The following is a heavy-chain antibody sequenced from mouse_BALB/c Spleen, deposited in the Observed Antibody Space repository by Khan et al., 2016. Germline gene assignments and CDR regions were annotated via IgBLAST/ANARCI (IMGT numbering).Heavy chain of an antibody. CDR3: AGDYYGRNWFAY. V-gene: IGHV9-3*02. D-gene: IGHD1-1*01. Sequence: QIQLVQSGPELKKPGETVKISCKASGYTFTNYGMNWVKQAPGKGLKWMGWINTNTGEPTYAEEFKGRFAFSLETSASTAYLQINNLKNEDTATYFCAGDYYGRNWFAYWGQGTLVTVSA. CDR1: GYTFTNYG. CDR2: INTNTGEP. J-gene: IGHJ3*01.